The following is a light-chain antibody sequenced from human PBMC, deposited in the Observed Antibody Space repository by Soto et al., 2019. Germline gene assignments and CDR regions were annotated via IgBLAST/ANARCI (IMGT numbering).Light chain of an antibody. Sequence: IKMTQSPSTLSASVGDRVAITCRASQSIGIWLAWYQQKPGKAPRFLIYKAASLESGVPSRFSGSGYGTDFPLTISSLQPDDFATYYCQQYNASSWTFGQGTKVEI. CDR2: KAA. J-gene: IGKJ1*01. CDR1: QSIGIW. CDR3: QQYNASSWT. V-gene: IGKV1-5*03.